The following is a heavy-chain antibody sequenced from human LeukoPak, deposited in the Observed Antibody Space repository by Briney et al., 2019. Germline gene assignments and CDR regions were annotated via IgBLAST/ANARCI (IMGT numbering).Heavy chain of an antibody. V-gene: IGHV3-7*01. CDR3: ALSRGSGGPFDF. D-gene: IGHD3-10*01. Sequence: GGSLRLSCAASGFTFDSYWMSWVRQAPGKGLEWVANIKLDGSERYYMDSVRGRVTISRDYSKNSLDLQMNSLRAEDTAVYYCALSRGSGGPFDFWGQGTLVTVSS. J-gene: IGHJ4*02. CDR2: IKLDGSER. CDR1: GFTFDSYW.